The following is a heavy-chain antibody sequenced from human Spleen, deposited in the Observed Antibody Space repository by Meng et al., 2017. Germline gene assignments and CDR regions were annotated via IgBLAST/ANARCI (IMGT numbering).Heavy chain of an antibody. CDR1: GGSCSDYY. D-gene: IGHD4-11*01. CDR3: ARGPTTMAHDFDY. V-gene: IGHV4-34*01. J-gene: IGHJ4*02. CDR2: INHSGST. Sequence: QVQLTHGGAVLLKPSETLSLSCVVSGGSCSDYYWSWIRQPPGKGLEWIGEINHSGSTNYNPSLESRATISVDTSQNNLSLKLSSVTAADSAVYYCARGPTTMAHDFDYWGQGTLVTVSS.